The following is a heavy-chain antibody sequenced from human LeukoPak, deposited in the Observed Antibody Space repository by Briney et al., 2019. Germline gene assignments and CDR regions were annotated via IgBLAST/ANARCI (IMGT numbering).Heavy chain of an antibody. CDR3: ARGGWSYGYYYYYYMDV. J-gene: IGHJ6*03. Sequence: SETMSLTCTVSGVSISSSNSYWSWIRQPPGKGLEWIGEINHSGSTNYNPSLKSRVTISVDTSKNQFSLKLSPVTAADTAVYYCARGGWSYGYYYYYYMDVWGKGTTVTVSS. V-gene: IGHV4-39*07. CDR1: GVSISSSNSY. D-gene: IGHD5-18*01. CDR2: INHSGST.